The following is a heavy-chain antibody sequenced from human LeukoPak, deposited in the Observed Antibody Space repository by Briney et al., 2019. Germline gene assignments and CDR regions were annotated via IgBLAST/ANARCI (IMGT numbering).Heavy chain of an antibody. CDR2: IKQDGSEK. Sequence: GGSLRLSCAASGFTFSRYWMSWVRQAPGKGLEWVANIKQDGSEKYYVDSVKGRFTISRDNSKNTLYLQMNSLRPEDTAIYYCAKLITPATTGGIDYWGQGTLVTVSS. CDR1: GFTFSRYW. V-gene: IGHV3-7*05. J-gene: IGHJ4*02. CDR3: AKLITPATTGGIDY. D-gene: IGHD1-26*01.